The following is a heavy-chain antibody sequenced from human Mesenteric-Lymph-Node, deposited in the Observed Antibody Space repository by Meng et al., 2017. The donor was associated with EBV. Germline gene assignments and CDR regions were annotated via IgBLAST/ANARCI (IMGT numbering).Heavy chain of an antibody. Sequence: QVQLQQSGPGLVKPSXTLSLTCAISGDSVSSNSAAWNWIRQSPSRGLEWLGRTYYRSKWYNDYAVSVKSRITINPDTSKNQFSLQLNSVTPEDTAVYYCASSRPLAGNWNYHYWGQGTPLTVSS. D-gene: IGHD1-7*01. CDR2: TYYRSKWYN. V-gene: IGHV6-1*01. CDR1: GDSVSSNSAA. CDR3: ASSRPLAGNWNYHY. J-gene: IGHJ4*02.